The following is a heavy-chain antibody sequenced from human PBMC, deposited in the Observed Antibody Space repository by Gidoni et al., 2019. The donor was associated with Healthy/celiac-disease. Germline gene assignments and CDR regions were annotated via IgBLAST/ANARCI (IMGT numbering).Heavy chain of an antibody. CDR2: IYYSGST. CDR3: ARDSLWAVDY. J-gene: IGHJ4*02. D-gene: IGHD3-10*01. V-gene: IGHV4-30-4*01. CDR1: GSISSGDYY. Sequence: GSISSGDYYWSWIRQPPGKGLEWIGYIYYSGSTYYNPSLKSRVTKSVDTSKNQFSLKLSSVTAADTAVYYCARDSLWAVDYWGQGTLVTVSS.